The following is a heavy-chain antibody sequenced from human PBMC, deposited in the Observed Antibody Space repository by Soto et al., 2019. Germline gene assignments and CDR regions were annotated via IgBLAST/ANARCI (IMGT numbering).Heavy chain of an antibody. CDR2: IYYSRST. D-gene: IGHD3-22*01. CDR1: GGSISSSSYY. J-gene: IGHJ6*02. V-gene: IGHV4-39*01. CDR3: ARRGYYDSSGYLNGMDV. Sequence: SETLSLTCTVSGGSISSSSYYWGWIRQPPGKGLEWIGSIYYSRSTYYNPSPKSRVTISVDTSKNQFSLKLSSVTAADTAVYYCARRGYYDSSGYLNGMDVWGQGTTVT.